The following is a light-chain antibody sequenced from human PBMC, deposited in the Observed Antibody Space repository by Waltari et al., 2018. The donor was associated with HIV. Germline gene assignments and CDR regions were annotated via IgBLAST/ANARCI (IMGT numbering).Light chain of an antibody. J-gene: IGLJ1*01. CDR3: CSYAGSSTYFV. V-gene: IGLV2-23*02. CDR2: EVT. Sequence: QSGLTQPASVSGSPGQSITISCTGTSSDVGSYNFVSCYQQHPGSAPQVLIYEVTKRPSGVSDRFSGSKSANTASLTISGLQAEDEADYYCCSYAGSSTYFVFGTGTKVTVL. CDR1: SSDVGSYNF.